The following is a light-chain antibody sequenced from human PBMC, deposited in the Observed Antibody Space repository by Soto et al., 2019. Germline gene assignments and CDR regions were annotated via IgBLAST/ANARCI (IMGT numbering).Light chain of an antibody. CDR1: QSVRSN. CDR3: QHYNNRLT. CDR2: GAS. J-gene: IGKJ5*01. Sequence: EIVTTQSPATMSVSAGQRATLSCRASQSVRSNLAWYQQKPGQAPGLLIYGASTRATGIPARFSGSGSGTEFTLTIRSMTSEDFAVYDCQHYNNRLTFGQGTRLEIK. V-gene: IGKV3-15*01.